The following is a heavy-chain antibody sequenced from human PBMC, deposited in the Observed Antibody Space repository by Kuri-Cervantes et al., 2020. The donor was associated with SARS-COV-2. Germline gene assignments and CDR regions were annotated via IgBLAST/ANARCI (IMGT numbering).Heavy chain of an antibody. CDR1: GGSISSSISSSSYY. Sequence: SETLSLTCTVSGGSISSSISSSSYYWGWIRQPPGKGLEWIGSIYYSGSTYYNPSLKSRVTISVYTSKNQFSLKLSSVTAADTAVYYCARRSTSITIFGVVNINPFDYWGQGTLVTVSS. J-gene: IGHJ4*02. V-gene: IGHV4-39*01. CDR2: IYYSGST. CDR3: ARRSTSITIFGVVNINPFDY. D-gene: IGHD3-3*01.